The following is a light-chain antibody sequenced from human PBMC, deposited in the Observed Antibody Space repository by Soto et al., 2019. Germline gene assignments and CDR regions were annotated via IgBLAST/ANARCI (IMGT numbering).Light chain of an antibody. V-gene: IGKV3-20*01. CDR1: QSLSASY. J-gene: IGKJ1*01. Sequence: EIVLTQSPGTLSLSPGERATLFCRASQSLSASYLAWYQQKPGQAPRLLVYGASSRATGIPDRFSGSGSGTDFTLIISRLEPEDFSVYYCQQYGGSSCTFGQLPKGDIK. CDR3: QQYGGSSCT. CDR2: GAS.